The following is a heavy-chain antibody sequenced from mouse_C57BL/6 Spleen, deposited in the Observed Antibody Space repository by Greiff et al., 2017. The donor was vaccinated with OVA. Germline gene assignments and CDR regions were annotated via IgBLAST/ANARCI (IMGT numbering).Heavy chain of an antibody. CDR1: GYAFTNYL. CDR2: INPGSGGT. CDR3: ARGGWLLPLDY. Sequence: VQLQESGAELVRPGTSVKVSCKASGYAFTNYLIERVKQRPGQGLEWIGVINPGSGGTNYNEKFKGKATLTADKSSSTAYMQLSSLTSEDSAVYFCARGGWLLPLDYWGQGTTLTVSS. D-gene: IGHD2-3*01. J-gene: IGHJ2*01. V-gene: IGHV1-54*01.